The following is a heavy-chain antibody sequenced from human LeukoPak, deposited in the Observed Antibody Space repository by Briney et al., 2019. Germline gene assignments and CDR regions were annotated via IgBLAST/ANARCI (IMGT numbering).Heavy chain of an antibody. D-gene: IGHD5-12*01. CDR2: ISSSISYI. CDR3: ARGSGNGYESDC. Sequence: GGSLRLSCAASGFTFSSDSMNWVRQAAGKGLECVSSISSSISYIYYADSGKVRFTISKDNAKNSLHMHMKSLQATDTDLYYNARGSGNGYESDCWGQGTLVT. CDR1: GFTFSSDS. J-gene: IGHJ4*02. V-gene: IGHV3-21*01.